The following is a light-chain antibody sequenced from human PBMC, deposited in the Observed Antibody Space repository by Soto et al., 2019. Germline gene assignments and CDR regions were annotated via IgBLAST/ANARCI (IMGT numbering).Light chain of an antibody. CDR3: QQYNNWPQT. CDR2: RAS. CDR1: QSVSNK. J-gene: IGKJ1*01. V-gene: IGKV3-15*01. Sequence: ILMTQSPATLSVCPGERATLSCRASQSVSNKLACYQQRPGQAPRLLIFRASSRASGIPARFSGSGFGTEFTLTISSLQSEDFAVYYCQQYNNWPQTFGQVTKVDIK.